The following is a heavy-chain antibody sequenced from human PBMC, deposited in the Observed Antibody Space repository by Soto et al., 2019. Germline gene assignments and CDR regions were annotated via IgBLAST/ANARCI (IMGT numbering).Heavy chain of an antibody. CDR3: ARDKITGLFDY. CDR1: GGSFSGYY. CDR2: INHSGST. V-gene: IGHV4-34*01. J-gene: IGHJ4*02. Sequence: SETLSLTCAVYGGSFSGYYWTWIRQPPGTGLEWIGEINHSGSTNYNPYLKSRVTITVDTSKNQFSLKLTSLTSADTAVYYCARDKITGLFDYWGQGTLVTVSS. D-gene: IGHD2-8*02.